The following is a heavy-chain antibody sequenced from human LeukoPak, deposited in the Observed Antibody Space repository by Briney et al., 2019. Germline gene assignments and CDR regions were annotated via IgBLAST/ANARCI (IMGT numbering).Heavy chain of an antibody. J-gene: IGHJ4*02. CDR1: GGSISSGGYY. CDR3: ASRGPYPKPYSSSSRFDY. Sequence: SESLSLTCTVSGGSISSGGYYWSWIRQPPGKGLEWIGYIYHSGSTYYNPSLKSRVTISVDRSKNQFSLKLSSVTAADTAVYYCASRGPYPKPYSSSSRFDYWGQGTLVTVSS. D-gene: IGHD6-6*01. CDR2: IYHSGST. V-gene: IGHV4-30-2*01.